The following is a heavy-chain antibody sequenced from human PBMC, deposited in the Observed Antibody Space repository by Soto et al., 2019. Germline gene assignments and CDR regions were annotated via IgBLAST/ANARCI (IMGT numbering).Heavy chain of an antibody. V-gene: IGHV4-59*01. CDR3: ARDGYDGSGSPYPDY. CDR2: IYYLGST. D-gene: IGHD3-10*01. Sequence: SETLSLTCSVSGGSMSEYLWSWIRQSPGEGLEWIGYIYYLGSTDYNPSLKSRVTISVDTSKRQFSLRLTSVTAADTAVYYCARDGYDGSGSPYPDYWGPGTLVTVSS. J-gene: IGHJ4*02. CDR1: GGSMSEYL.